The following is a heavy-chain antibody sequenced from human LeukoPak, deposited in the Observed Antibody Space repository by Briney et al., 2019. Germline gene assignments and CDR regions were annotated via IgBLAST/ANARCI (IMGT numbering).Heavy chain of an antibody. D-gene: IGHD3-3*01. CDR3: ARDTSYYYMDV. CDR1: GFTVSSNY. J-gene: IGHJ6*03. V-gene: IGHV3-66*02. CDR2: IYSGGST. Sequence: GGSLRPSCAASGFTVSSNYMSWVRQAPGKGLEWVSVIYSGGSTYYADSVKGRFTISRDNSKNTLYLQMNSLRAEDTAVYYCARDTSYYYMDVWGKGTTVTVSS.